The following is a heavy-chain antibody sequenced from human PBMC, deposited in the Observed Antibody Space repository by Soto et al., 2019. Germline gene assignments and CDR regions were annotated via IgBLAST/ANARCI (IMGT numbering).Heavy chain of an antibody. D-gene: IGHD3-9*01. CDR1: GYAFTSYY. CDR2: INPSGRST. Sequence: ASVKVSCQASGYAFTSYYMHWVRQAPGQGLEWMGIINPSGRSTSYAQKFQGRVTMTRDTSTSTVYMELSSLRSEDTAVYYCARDPHYDILTGYETYYYGMDVWGQGTTVTVSS. CDR3: ARDPHYDILTGYETYYYGMDV. V-gene: IGHV1-46*01. J-gene: IGHJ6*02.